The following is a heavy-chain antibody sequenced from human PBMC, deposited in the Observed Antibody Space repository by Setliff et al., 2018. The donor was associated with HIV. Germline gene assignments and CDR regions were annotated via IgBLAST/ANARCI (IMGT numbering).Heavy chain of an antibody. V-gene: IGHV1-18*04. D-gene: IGHD3-9*01. CDR1: GYTFTGYY. CDR2: INTHNGNT. Sequence: ASVKVSCKASGYTFTGYYMHWVRQAPGQGLEWMGWINTHNGNTNSAQKLQGRVTMTTDTSTSTAYMELRSLRSDDTAVYYCARANYDILTAFEGEWDYWGQGTLVTVSS. CDR3: ARANYDILTAFEGEWDY. J-gene: IGHJ4*02.